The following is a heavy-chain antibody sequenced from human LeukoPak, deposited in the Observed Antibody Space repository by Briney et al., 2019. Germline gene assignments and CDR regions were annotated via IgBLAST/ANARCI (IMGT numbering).Heavy chain of an antibody. D-gene: IGHD2-21*01. V-gene: IGHV1-8*01. CDR1: GYTFTSYD. Sequence: ASVKVSCKASGYTFTSYDINWVRQATGQGLEWMGWMNPNSGNTGYAQKFQGRVTMTTNTSISTAYMELSSLRSEDTAVYYCARGATRKLLFQVRSSERPNDPWGQGTLVTVSS. CDR3: ARGATRKLLFQVRSSERPNDP. CDR2: MNPNSGNT. J-gene: IGHJ5*02.